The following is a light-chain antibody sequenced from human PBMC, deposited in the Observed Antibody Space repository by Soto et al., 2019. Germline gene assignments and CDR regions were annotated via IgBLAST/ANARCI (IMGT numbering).Light chain of an antibody. V-gene: IGLV1-40*01. CDR3: HSYDSSLSGYV. Sequence: QSVLTQPPSVSEAPGQRVTISCTGSSSNIGAGYEAHWYQQVPGTAPKLLIDENNNRTTRVPDRFSGSKSGTSASLAITGLQAEDEAEYYCHSYDSSLSGYVFGPGTKLTVL. CDR1: SSNIGAGYE. CDR2: ENN. J-gene: IGLJ1*01.